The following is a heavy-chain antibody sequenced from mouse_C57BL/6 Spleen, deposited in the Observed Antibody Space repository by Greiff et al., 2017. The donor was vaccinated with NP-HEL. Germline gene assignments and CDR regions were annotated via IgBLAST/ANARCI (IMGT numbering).Heavy chain of an antibody. CDR1: GFTFSSYA. CDR2: ISSGGDYI. V-gene: IGHV5-9-1*02. CDR3: TRGDPYYAMDY. J-gene: IGHJ4*01. Sequence: DVMLVESGEGLVKPGGSLKLSCAASGFTFSSYAMSWVRQTPEKRLEWVAYISSGGDYIYYADTVKGRFTISRDNARNTLYLQMSSLKSEDTAMYYCTRGDPYYAMDYWGQGTSVTVSS.